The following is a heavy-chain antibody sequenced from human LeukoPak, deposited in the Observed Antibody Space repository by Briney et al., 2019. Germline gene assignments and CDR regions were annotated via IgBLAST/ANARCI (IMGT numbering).Heavy chain of an antibody. V-gene: IGHV1-18*01. D-gene: IGHD2-2*01. Sequence: ASVKVSCKASGYTFTSYGISWVRQAPGQGLEWMGWISAYNGNTNYAQKLQGRVTITTDTSTSTAYMELRCLRSDDTAVYYCARAVVPAAIGWGNWFDPWGQGTLVTVSS. CDR1: GYTFTSYG. CDR2: ISAYNGNT. CDR3: ARAVVPAAIGWGNWFDP. J-gene: IGHJ5*02.